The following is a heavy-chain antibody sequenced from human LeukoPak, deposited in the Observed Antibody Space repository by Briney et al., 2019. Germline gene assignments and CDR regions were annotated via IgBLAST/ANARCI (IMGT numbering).Heavy chain of an antibody. V-gene: IGHV3-48*03. CDR3: ARVNDYDSGSLYRPIDY. D-gene: IGHD3-10*01. CDR1: GFTFSSYE. CDR2: ISSSGNTI. J-gene: IGHJ4*02. Sequence: GGSLRLSCAASGFTFSSYEMNWVRQAPGKGLEWVSYISSSGNTIYYADSVKGRFTISRDNVKNSLYLQMNSLRAEDTAVYSCARVNDYDSGSLYRPIDYWGQGTLVTVSS.